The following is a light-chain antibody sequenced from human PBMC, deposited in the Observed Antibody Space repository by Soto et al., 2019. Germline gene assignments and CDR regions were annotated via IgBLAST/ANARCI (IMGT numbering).Light chain of an antibody. J-gene: IGKJ1*01. CDR2: DAS. V-gene: IGKV1-5*01. CDR3: QQYTSFSWS. CDR1: QSAFSW. Sequence: DIQMTQSPSTLSASVGDRVTITCRASQSAFSWLAWYQQKPGQAPKLLIYDASTLEGGVPSRFSGSGSGAEFTLTIGGLQPDDFATYHCQQYTSFSWSFGQGTKVDIK.